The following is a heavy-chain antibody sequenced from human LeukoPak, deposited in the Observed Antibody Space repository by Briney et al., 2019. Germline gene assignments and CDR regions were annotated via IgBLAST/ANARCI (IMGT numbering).Heavy chain of an antibody. CDR2: IIPIFGTA. CDR1: GGTFSSYA. D-gene: IGHD3-3*01. J-gene: IGHJ5*02. CDR3: ARGYDFWSGYWAS. V-gene: IGHV1-69*05. Sequence: GASVKVSCKASGGTFSSYAISWVRQAPGQGLEWMGGIIPIFGTANYAQKFQGRVITTDESTSTAYMELSSLRSEDTAAYYCARGYDFWSGYWASWGQGTLVTVSS.